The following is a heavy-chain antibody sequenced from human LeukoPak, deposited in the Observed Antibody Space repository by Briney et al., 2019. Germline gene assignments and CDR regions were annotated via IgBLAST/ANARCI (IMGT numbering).Heavy chain of an antibody. Sequence: GRSLRLSCTASGFTFGDYAMSWVRQAPGKGLEWVSAISGSGGSTYYADSVKGRFTISRDNSKNTLYLQMNSLRAEDTAVYYCAKGLRGSSGWYANAFDIWGQGTMVTVSS. D-gene: IGHD6-19*01. CDR3: AKGLRGSSGWYANAFDI. CDR1: GFTFGDYA. CDR2: ISGSGGST. V-gene: IGHV3-23*01. J-gene: IGHJ3*02.